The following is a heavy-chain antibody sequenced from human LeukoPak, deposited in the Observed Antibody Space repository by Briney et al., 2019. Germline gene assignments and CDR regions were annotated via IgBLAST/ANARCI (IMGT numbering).Heavy chain of an antibody. CDR2: IWYDGSNK. CDR3: AKGLNTCIHVFDY. J-gene: IGHJ4*02. D-gene: IGHD5-18*01. Sequence: GGSLRLSCAASGFTFSSYGMHWVRQAPGKGLEWVAVIWYDGSNKYYADSVKGRFTISRDNSKNTLYLQMNSLRAEDTAVYYCAKGLNTCIHVFDYWGQGTLVTVSS. CDR1: GFTFSSYG. V-gene: IGHV3-33*03.